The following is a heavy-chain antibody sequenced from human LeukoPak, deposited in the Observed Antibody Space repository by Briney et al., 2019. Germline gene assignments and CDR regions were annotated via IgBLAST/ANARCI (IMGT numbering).Heavy chain of an antibody. V-gene: IGHV3-23*01. D-gene: IGHD3-10*01. CDR1: GFTFSAYA. CDR2: ITGSGDDT. J-gene: IGHJ4*02. CDR3: AKYTPANYYGSGSLFDY. Sequence: PGGSLRLSCAASGFTFSAYAMSWVRQAPGKGLEWVSAITGSGDDTYYADSVKGRFTISRDSSRNTLYLQMNSPRAEDTAVYYCAKYTPANYYGSGSLFDYWGQGALVTVSS.